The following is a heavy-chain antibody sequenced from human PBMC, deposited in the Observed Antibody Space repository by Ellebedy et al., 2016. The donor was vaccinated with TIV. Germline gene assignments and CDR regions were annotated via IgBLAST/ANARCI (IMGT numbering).Heavy chain of an antibody. CDR2: IHPGNSET. J-gene: IGHJ4*03. CDR1: GYIFTNYW. V-gene: IGHV5-51*01. D-gene: IGHD5-24*01. Sequence: GGSLRLSCETSGYIFTNYWIAWVRQVPGQGLEWMGVIHPGNSETGYTTSFQGQVIFSADKSISTAYLQWSSLKASDTAMYYCARVRRDGYNWGLDYWGQGTTVTVSS. CDR3: ARVRRDGYNWGLDY.